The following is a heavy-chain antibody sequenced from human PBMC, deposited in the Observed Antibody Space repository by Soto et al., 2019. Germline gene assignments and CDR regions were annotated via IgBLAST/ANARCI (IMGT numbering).Heavy chain of an antibody. J-gene: IGHJ1*01. CDR2: IIPIFAIA. V-gene: IGHV1-69*12. CDR3: ARVGEYCGGACPQYFEH. Sequence: QVQLVQSGAEVKKPGSSVKVSCKASGGSFSSNALSWVRQAPGQGLEWMGGIIPIFAIANYAQRFQGRVTITADESTGTAYMELSSLRSEDTAVYYCARVGEYCGGACPQYFEHWGQGTLVTVSS. CDR1: GGSFSSNA. D-gene: IGHD2-21*02.